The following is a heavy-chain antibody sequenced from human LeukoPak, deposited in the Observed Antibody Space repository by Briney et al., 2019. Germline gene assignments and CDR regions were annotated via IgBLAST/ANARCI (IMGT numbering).Heavy chain of an antibody. CDR2: ISGSGGST. J-gene: IGHJ4*02. CDR1: GFTFSSYA. D-gene: IGHD1-26*01. CDR3: AKDGGSSPYCFDC. V-gene: IGHV3-23*01. Sequence: GASLRLSCAASGFTFSSYAMSWVRQAPGKGLEWVSAISGSGGSTYYADSVKGRFTISRDNSKNTLYLQMNSLRAEDTAVYYCAKDGGSSPYCFDCWGQGTLVTVSS.